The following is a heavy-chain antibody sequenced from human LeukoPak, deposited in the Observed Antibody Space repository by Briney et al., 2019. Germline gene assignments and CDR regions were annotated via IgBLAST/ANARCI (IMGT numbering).Heavy chain of an antibody. D-gene: IGHD3-9*01. J-gene: IGHJ4*02. V-gene: IGHV3-7*01. CDR3: ARETYDILTGYWDY. CDR1: GFPFSSYW. Sequence: GGSLLLSCAASGFPFSSYWMSWVRQAPGKGLEWVANIKQDGSEKYYVDSVKGRFTISRDNAKNSLYLQMNSLRAEDTAVYYCARETYDILTGYWDYWGQGTLVTVSS. CDR2: IKQDGSEK.